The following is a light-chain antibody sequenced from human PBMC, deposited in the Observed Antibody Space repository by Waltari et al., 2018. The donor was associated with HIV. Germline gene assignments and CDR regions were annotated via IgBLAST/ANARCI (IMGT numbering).Light chain of an antibody. CDR3: QQYNIFPLT. V-gene: IGKV3-15*01. Sequence: EIVMPQSPATLPVSPGERVTLSCSASETIRSNLAWYQQKPGQAPRPLIYRASSRATGIPARFSGSGSGTEFTLTISSLQSEDFALYYCQQYNIFPLTFGGGTKVEIK. CDR2: RAS. J-gene: IGKJ4*01. CDR1: ETIRSN.